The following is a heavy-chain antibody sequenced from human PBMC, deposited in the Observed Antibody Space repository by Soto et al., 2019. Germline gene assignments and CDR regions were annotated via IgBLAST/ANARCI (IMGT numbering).Heavy chain of an antibody. V-gene: IGHV5-51*01. CDR3: ARATYYDSSGYYSGTDS. CDR2: IYPGDSDT. CDR1: GYSFTSYW. D-gene: IGHD3-22*01. J-gene: IGHJ4*02. Sequence: GESLKISCKGSGYSFTSYWIGWVRQIPGKGLEWMGIIYPGDSDTRYSPSFQGQVTISADKSISTAYLQWSSLKASDTAMYYCARATYYDSSGYYSGTDSWGQGPLVTVSS.